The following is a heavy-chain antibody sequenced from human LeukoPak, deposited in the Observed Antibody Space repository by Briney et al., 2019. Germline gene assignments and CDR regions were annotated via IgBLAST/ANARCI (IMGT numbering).Heavy chain of an antibody. CDR3: ARTGLNSRNFDY. Sequence: PSETLSLTCTVSGGSISSYYWSWIRQPPGKGLEWIGYIYCSGTTNYNPSLKSRVTISVDTSKNQFSLKLSSVTAADTAVYYCARTGLNSRNFDYWGQGTLVTVSS. V-gene: IGHV4-59*08. D-gene: IGHD2/OR15-2a*01. CDR1: GGSISSYY. J-gene: IGHJ4*02. CDR2: IYCSGTT.